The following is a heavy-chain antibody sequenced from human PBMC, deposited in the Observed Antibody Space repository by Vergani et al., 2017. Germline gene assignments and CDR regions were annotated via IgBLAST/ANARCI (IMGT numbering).Heavy chain of an antibody. V-gene: IGHV4-61*02. J-gene: IGHJ4*02. CDR1: GGSISSGSYY. CDR2: IYTSGST. D-gene: IGHD5-12*01. Sequence: QVQLQESGPGLVKPSQTLSLTCTVSGGSISSGSYYWSWIRQPAGKGLEWIGRIYTSGSTNYNPSLKSRVTISVDTSKNQFSLKLGSVTAADTAVYYCAREERPYGGYGAHFDYWVQGTLVTVSS. CDR3: AREERPYGGYGAHFDY.